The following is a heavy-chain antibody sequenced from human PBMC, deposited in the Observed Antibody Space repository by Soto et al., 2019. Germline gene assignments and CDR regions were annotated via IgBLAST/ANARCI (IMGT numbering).Heavy chain of an antibody. J-gene: IGHJ5*02. D-gene: IGHD3-10*01. Sequence: QITLKESGPTLVKPTQTLTLTCTFSGFSLSTSGVGVGWIRQPPGKALEWLALIYWDDDKRYSPSLKSRLTIPXXTXKLXVVRTMTNLDPVDTATYYCAHVYYYGSGSYNWFDPWGQGTLVTVSS. CDR3: AHVYYYGSGSYNWFDP. CDR2: IYWDDDK. V-gene: IGHV2-5*02. CDR1: GFSLSTSGVG.